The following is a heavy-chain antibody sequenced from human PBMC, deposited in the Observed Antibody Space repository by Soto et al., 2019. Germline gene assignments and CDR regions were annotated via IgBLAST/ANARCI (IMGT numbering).Heavy chain of an antibody. CDR3: ARHRYSYGVYYFDY. Sequence: TLSLTCTVSGGSISSYYWSWIRQPPGKGLEWIGYIYYSGSTNYNPSLTSRVTISVDTSKNQFSLKLSSVTAADTAVYYCARHRYSYGVYYFDYWGQGTLVTVSS. CDR2: IYYSGST. V-gene: IGHV4-59*08. J-gene: IGHJ4*02. CDR1: GGSISSYY. D-gene: IGHD5-18*01.